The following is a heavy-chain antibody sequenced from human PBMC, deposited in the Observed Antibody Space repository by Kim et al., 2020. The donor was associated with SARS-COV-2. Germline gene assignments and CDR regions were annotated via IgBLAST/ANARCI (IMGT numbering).Heavy chain of an antibody. J-gene: IGHJ4*02. Sequence: KFQGRVTITRDTSASTAYMELSSLRSEDTAVYYCARAWGIVVVPAAPVGYWGQGTLVTVSS. V-gene: IGHV1-3*01. D-gene: IGHD2-2*01. CDR3: ARAWGIVVVPAAPVGY.